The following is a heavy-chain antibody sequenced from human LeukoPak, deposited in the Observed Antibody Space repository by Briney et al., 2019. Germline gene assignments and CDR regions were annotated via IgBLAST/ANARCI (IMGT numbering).Heavy chain of an antibody. CDR1: TFTKHF. CDR2: IDPNSGAT. CDR3: AVSVQVPAIPAFDY. V-gene: IGHV1-2*02. D-gene: IGHD2-21*02. Sequence: ASVKVSCNTFTKHFIHWVRQATGQGLEWVGWIDPNSGATKYAQKFQGRVTMTRDTSISTVSMELSSLRFDDTAIYYCAVSVQVPAIPAFDYWGQGTLVTVSS. J-gene: IGHJ4*02.